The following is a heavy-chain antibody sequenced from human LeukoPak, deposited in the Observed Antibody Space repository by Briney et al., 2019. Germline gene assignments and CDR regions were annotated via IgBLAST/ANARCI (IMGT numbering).Heavy chain of an antibody. D-gene: IGHD3-3*01. CDR3: ARATTYYDFWSGPRQYYYGMDV. CDR2: INPSGGST. J-gene: IGHJ6*02. CDR1: GYTFTSYY. V-gene: IGHV1-46*01. Sequence: RGASVKVSCKASGYTFTSYYMHWVRQAPGQWLEWMGIINPSGGSTSYAQKFQGRVTMTRDTSTSTVYMELSSLRSEDTAVYYCARATTYYDFWSGPRQYYYGMDVWGQGTTVTVSS.